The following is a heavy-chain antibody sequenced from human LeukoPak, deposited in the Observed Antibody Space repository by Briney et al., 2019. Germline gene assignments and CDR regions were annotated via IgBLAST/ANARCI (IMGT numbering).Heavy chain of an antibody. V-gene: IGHV3-23*01. CDR3: AKGHTHYSYGYAFDY. Sequence: GGSLRLSCAASGFTLSSYAMSWVRQAPGKGLEWVSAISGSGGSTYYADSVKGLFTISRDNSKNTLYLQMNSLRAEDTAVYYCAKGHTHYSYGYAFDYWGQGTLVTVSS. J-gene: IGHJ4*02. D-gene: IGHD5-18*01. CDR2: ISGSGGST. CDR1: GFTLSSYA.